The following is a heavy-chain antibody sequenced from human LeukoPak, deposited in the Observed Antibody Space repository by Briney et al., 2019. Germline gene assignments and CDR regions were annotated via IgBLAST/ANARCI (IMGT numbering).Heavy chain of an antibody. CDR2: ISYDGSNK. CDR3: ARTIAAVNDAFDI. CDR1: GFTFSSYG. V-gene: IGHV3-30*03. D-gene: IGHD6-25*01. Sequence: GGSLRLSCAASGFTFSSYGMHWVRQAPGKGLEWAAVISYDGSNKYYADSVKGRFTISRDNSKNTLYLQMNSLRAEDTAVYYCARTIAAVNDAFDIWGQGTMVTVSS. J-gene: IGHJ3*02.